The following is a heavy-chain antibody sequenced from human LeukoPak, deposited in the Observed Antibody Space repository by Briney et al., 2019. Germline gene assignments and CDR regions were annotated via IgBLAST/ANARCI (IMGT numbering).Heavy chain of an antibody. CDR2: ISGSGGST. CDR1: GFTFSSYA. V-gene: IGHV3-23*01. J-gene: IGHJ4*02. Sequence: GGSLRLSCAASGFTFSSYAMSWVRQAPGKGLEWVSGISGSGGSTYYIDSVQGRFTISRDNAKNTLYLQMNSLSAEDTAVYYCVREDTPATANYWGQGTLVTISS. CDR3: VREDTPATANY. D-gene: IGHD2-21*02.